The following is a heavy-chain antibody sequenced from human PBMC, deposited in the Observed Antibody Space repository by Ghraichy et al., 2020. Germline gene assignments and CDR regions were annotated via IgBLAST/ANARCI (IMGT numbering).Heavy chain of an antibody. D-gene: IGHD2-2*01. J-gene: IGHJ6*02. CDR1: GFTFNRYA. V-gene: IGHV3-23*01. CDR3: AKDWYCTSTSCYAGYYYYGMDV. CDR2: ISGSGGIT. Sequence: WGSLRLSCAASGFTFNRYAMSWVRQAPGKGLEWVSAISGSGGITYYADSVKGRFTISRDNSKNTLYLQMNSLRAEDTAVYYCAKDWYCTSTSCYAGYYYYGMDVWGQGTTVTVSS.